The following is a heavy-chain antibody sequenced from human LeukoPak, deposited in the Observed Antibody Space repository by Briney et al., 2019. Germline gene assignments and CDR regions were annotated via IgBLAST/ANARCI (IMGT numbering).Heavy chain of an antibody. J-gene: IGHJ6*03. Sequence: GGSLRLSCAASGFTFSSYWMSWVRQAPGKGLEWVANIKQDGSEKYYVDSAKGRFTISRDNAKNSLYPQMNSLRAEDTAVYYCARDLNGYKWTGGYYYYYYMDVWGKGTTVTVSS. D-gene: IGHD5-24*01. CDR2: IKQDGSEK. CDR1: GFTFSSYW. V-gene: IGHV3-7*01. CDR3: ARDLNGYKWTGGYYYYYYMDV.